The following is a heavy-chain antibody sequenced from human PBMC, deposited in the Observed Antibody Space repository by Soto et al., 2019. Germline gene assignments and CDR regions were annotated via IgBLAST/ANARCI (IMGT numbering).Heavy chain of an antibody. Sequence: EVQLVGSGAVVVQPGGTMRLSCVASGVTFEEYTMHWVRQAPGKGLEWVSLIGWNGTETYYADSVKGRVTSSSDNSKNSLCLQMNSLRTEDAALYSCTKRRVGRVVVAMNTPVDDWGQGPLVTVSS. J-gene: IGHJ4*02. CDR3: TKRRVGRVVVAMNTPVDD. V-gene: IGHV3-43*01. CDR2: IGWNGTET. D-gene: IGHD2-21*01. CDR1: GVTFEEYT.